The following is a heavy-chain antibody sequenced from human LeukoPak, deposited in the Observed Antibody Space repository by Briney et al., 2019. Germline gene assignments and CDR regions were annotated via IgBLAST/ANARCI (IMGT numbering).Heavy chain of an antibody. CDR2: ISYSGST. D-gene: IGHD3-3*01. Sequence: PSQTLSLTCTVSGGSISSGGYYWSWIRQHPGKGLEWIGYISYSGSTNYNPSLKSRVTISVDTSKNQFSLKLSSVTAADAAVYYCARLRGDLTIFGVALGYFDYWGQGTLVTVSS. V-gene: IGHV4-31*03. CDR3: ARLRGDLTIFGVALGYFDY. CDR1: GGSISSGGYY. J-gene: IGHJ4*03.